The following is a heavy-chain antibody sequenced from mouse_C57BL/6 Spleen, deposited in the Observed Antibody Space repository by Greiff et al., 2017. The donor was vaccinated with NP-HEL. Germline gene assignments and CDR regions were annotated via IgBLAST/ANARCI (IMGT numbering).Heavy chain of an antibody. CDR2: IYPGDGDT. V-gene: IGHV1-82*01. Sequence: QVQLQQSGPELVKPGASVKISCKASGYAFSSSWMNWVKQRPGKGLEWIGRIYPGDGDTNYNGKFKGKATLTADKSSSTAYMQLSSLTSEDSAVYFCARSYYGGGFDYWGQGTTLTVSS. CDR1: GYAFSSSW. J-gene: IGHJ2*01. D-gene: IGHD1-1*02. CDR3: ARSYYGGGFDY.